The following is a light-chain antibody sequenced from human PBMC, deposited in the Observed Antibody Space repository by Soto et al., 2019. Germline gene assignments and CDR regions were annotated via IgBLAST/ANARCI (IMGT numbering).Light chain of an antibody. CDR2: GAS. V-gene: IGKV3-15*01. Sequence: EIVMTQSPATLSVSPGERATLSSRASQSVSSNLAWYQQKPGQAPRLRIYGASTRATGIPARFSGSGSGTEFTLTISSLQSEDFAVYYCQQYNNCPGTFGQGTKVEIK. CDR3: QQYNNCPGT. CDR1: QSVSSN. J-gene: IGKJ1*01.